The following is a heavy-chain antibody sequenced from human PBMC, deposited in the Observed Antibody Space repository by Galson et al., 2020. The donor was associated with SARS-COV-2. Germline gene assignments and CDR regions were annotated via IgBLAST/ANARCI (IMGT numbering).Heavy chain of an antibody. Sequence: GGTLTPASAASGFTLIHDYMDWVRQAPGTGPAWAGRIINNPGFRTQYAASVGGRCAVSRDDSQNFLYLQMNTLKTEDTAVYYCARDARTARDSWGPGTLVTVSS. CDR3: ARDARTARDS. V-gene: IGHV3-72*01. CDR1: GFTLIHDY. J-gene: IGHJ4*02. CDR2: IINNPGFRT.